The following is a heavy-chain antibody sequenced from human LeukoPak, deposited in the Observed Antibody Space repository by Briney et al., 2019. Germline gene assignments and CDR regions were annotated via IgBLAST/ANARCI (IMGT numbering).Heavy chain of an antibody. J-gene: IGHJ5*02. CDR1: GFTFSSYA. Sequence: GGSLRLSCAASGFTFSSYAMSWVRQAPGKGLEWVSSINPNGDYIYYADSVKGRFTISRDNTKNSLNLQMNSLKAEDTAVYYCARGIGYFDWLLFSWGQGTLLTVSS. D-gene: IGHD3-9*01. CDR2: INPNGDYI. V-gene: IGHV3-21*06. CDR3: ARGIGYFDWLLFS.